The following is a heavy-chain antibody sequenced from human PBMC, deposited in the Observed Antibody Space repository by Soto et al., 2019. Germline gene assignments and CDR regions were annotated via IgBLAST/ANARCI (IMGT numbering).Heavy chain of an antibody. CDR3: AKDRRGAKNLYYFDY. V-gene: IGHV3-30*18. Sequence: QVQLVESGGGVVQPGRSLRLSCAASGFTFSSYGMHWVRQAPGKGLEWVAVISYDGSNKYYADSVKGRLTISRDNSKNTLYLQMNSLRAEDTAVYYCAKDRRGAKNLYYFDYWGQGTLVTVSS. CDR2: ISYDGSNK. CDR1: GFTFSSYG. D-gene: IGHD1-26*01. J-gene: IGHJ4*02.